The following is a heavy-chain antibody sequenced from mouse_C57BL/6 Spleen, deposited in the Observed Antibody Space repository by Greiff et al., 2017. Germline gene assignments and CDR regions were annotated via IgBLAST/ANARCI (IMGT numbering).Heavy chain of an antibody. V-gene: IGHV1-64*01. CDR1: GYTFTSYW. CDR3: ARSTTEFAY. Sequence: QVQLQQPGAELVKPGASVKLSCKASGYTFTSYWMHWVKQRPGQGLEWIGMIHPNSGSTNYNEKFKSKATLTVDKSSSTAYMQLSSLTSEDSAVYYCARSTTEFAYWGQGTLVTVSA. CDR2: IHPNSGST. J-gene: IGHJ3*01. D-gene: IGHD1-1*01.